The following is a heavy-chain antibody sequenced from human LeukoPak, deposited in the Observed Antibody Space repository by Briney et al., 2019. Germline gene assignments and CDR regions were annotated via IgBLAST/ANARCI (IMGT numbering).Heavy chain of an antibody. CDR2: IYYSGST. Sequence: PSETLSLTCSVSGVSISSYYWSWIRQPPGKGLEWIGYIYYSGSTNYNPSLKSRVTISVDTSKNQFSLKLSSVTAADTAVYYCARVRGFGELLPDYWGQGTLVTVSS. CDR3: ARVRGFGELLPDY. D-gene: IGHD3-10*01. V-gene: IGHV4-59*01. J-gene: IGHJ4*02. CDR1: GVSISSYY.